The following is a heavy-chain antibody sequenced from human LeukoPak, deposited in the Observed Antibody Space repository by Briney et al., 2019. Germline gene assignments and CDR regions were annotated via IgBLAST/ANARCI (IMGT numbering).Heavy chain of an antibody. CDR3: VRRTSGSYSDY. J-gene: IGHJ4*02. Sequence: SETLSLTCTVSGGSISSYYWSWIRQPPGKGLEWIATISYSGSTTSYNPSLKSRVTISVDTSKNQFSLKLNSVTAADTAVYYCVRRTSGSYSDYWGREPWSPSPQ. CDR1: GGSISSYY. CDR2: ISYSGSTT. D-gene: IGHD1-26*01. V-gene: IGHV4-39*01.